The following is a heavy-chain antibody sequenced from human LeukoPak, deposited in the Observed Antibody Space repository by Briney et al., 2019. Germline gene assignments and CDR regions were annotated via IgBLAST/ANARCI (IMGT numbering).Heavy chain of an antibody. V-gene: IGHV4-34*01. J-gene: IGHJ4*02. CDR1: GGSFSGYY. CDR3: ARAGSSWYQEYYFDY. CDR2: INHSGST. D-gene: IGHD6-13*01. Sequence: SETLSLTCAVYGGSFSGYYWSWIRQPPGKGLEWIGEINHSGSTNYNPSLKSRVTISVDMSKNQFSVELSSVTAADTAVYYCARAGSSWYQEYYFDYWGQGSLVTVSS.